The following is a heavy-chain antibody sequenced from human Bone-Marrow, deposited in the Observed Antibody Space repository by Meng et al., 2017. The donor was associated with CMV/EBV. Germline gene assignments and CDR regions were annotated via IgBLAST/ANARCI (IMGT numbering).Heavy chain of an antibody. J-gene: IGHJ5*02. CDR3: ARDMAAAGKGFDP. V-gene: IGHV1-69*05. CDR2: IIPIFGTA. Sequence: SVKVSCKASGGTFSSHAISWVRQAPGQGLEWMGGIIPIFGTANYAQKFLGRVTITMDESTTTAYMELSSLKFGDTAVYYCARDMAAAGKGFDPWGQGTLVTSPQ. D-gene: IGHD6-13*01. CDR1: GGTFSSHA.